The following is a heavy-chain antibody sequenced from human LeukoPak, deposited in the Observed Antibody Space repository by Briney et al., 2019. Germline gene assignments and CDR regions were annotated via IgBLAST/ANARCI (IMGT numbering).Heavy chain of an antibody. CDR3: ATDYYDSSGYLLDY. D-gene: IGHD3-22*01. V-gene: IGHV1-24*01. Sequence: ASVKVSCKVSGYTLTELSMHWARQAPGKGLEWMGGFDPEDGETIYAQKFQGRITMTEDTSTDTAYMELSSLRSEDTAVYYCATDYYDSSGYLLDYWGQGTLVTVSS. CDR1: GYTLTELS. J-gene: IGHJ4*02. CDR2: FDPEDGET.